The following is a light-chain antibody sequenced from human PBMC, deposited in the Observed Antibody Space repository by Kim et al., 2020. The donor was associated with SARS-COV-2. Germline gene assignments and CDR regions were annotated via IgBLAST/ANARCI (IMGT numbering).Light chain of an antibody. CDR2: RNN. V-gene: IGLV1-47*01. J-gene: IGLJ2*01. CDR1: SAKLGRNY. Sequence: GPGVTSPCSGSSAKLGRNYVYWYPQRPGTAPKPLIYRNNQRPSGVPDRFSGSKSGTSASLAISGLRSEDEADYYCAAWDDSLSGPVFGGGTQLTVL. CDR3: AAWDDSLSGPV.